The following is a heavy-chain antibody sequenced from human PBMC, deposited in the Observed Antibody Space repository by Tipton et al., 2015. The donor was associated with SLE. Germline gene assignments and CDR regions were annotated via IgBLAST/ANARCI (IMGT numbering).Heavy chain of an antibody. J-gene: IGHJ4*02. D-gene: IGHD2-15*01. CDR2: IHYSGST. Sequence: TLSLTCTVSGGSISSYYWSWIRQPPGQGLEYIGYIHYSGSTNYNPSLKSRVTISVDTSKNQFSLKVSSVTAADTADYYCARVTHSCSGGSCYGFYFEYWGQGILVTVSS. CDR3: ARVTHSCSGGSCYGFYFEY. CDR1: GGSISSYY. V-gene: IGHV4-59*01.